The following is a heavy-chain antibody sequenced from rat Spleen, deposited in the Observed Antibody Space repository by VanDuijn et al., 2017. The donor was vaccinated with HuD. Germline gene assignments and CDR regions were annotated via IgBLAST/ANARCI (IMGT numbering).Heavy chain of an antibody. V-gene: IGHV5-29*01. Sequence: EVQMVESGGGLVQPGRSLKLSCAASGFTFSDYGMAWVRQAPTKGLEWVATISYGDSFGHSSTYYRDSVKGRFTISRDNAKSTLSLQMNNLKEEDTAIYYCASNWAYWGQGTLVTVSS. CDR2: ISYGDSFGHSST. J-gene: IGHJ3*01. D-gene: IGHD5-1*01. CDR1: GFTFSDYG. CDR3: ASNWAY.